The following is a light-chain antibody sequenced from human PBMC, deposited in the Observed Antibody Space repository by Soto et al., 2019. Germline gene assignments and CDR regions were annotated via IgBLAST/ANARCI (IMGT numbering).Light chain of an antibody. J-gene: IGLJ1*01. CDR2: EVT. CDR1: SSDIGAYNY. CDR3: SSHGGANNFYV. V-gene: IGLV2-8*01. Sequence: QSALTQPASVSGSPGQSITISCTGTSSDIGAYNYVSWYQQHPGKVPKLIIHEVTKRPSGVPDRFSASKSGNTASLTVSGLQAEDEADYYCSSHGGANNFYVFGTGTKVTVL.